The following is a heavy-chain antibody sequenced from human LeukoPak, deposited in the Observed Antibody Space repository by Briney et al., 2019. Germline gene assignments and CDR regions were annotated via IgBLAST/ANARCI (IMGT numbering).Heavy chain of an antibody. CDR1: GFTFSSYA. J-gene: IGHJ6*02. D-gene: IGHD2/OR15-2a*01. CDR2: ISYDGSNK. CDR3: AKDIATFENYYYYGMDV. Sequence: GGSLRLSCAASGFTFSSYAMHWVRQAPGKGLEWVAVISYDGSNKYYADSVKGRFTISRDNSKNTLYLQMNSLRAEDTAVYYCAKDIATFENYYYYGMDVWGQGTTVTVSS. V-gene: IGHV3-30-3*01.